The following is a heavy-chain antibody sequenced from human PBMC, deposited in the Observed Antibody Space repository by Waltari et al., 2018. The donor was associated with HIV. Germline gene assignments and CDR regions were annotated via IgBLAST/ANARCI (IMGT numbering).Heavy chain of an antibody. V-gene: IGHV4-34*01. CDR3: ARGGSSSWYSPYDH. CDR1: GGSFRGYY. CDR2: INQSGSP. J-gene: IGHJ4*02. D-gene: IGHD6-13*01. Sequence: QVQLQQWGAGLLKPSETLSLTCAVYGGSFRGYYWSWIRQPPGKGLEGIAEINQSGSPNYNPSLKSRVTMSVDTSKNQFSLKLSSATAADTAVYYCARGGSSSWYSPYDHWGQGTLVTVSS.